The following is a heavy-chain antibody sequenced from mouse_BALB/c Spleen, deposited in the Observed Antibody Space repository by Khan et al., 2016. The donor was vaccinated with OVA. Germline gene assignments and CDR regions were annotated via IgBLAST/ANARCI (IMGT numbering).Heavy chain of an antibody. CDR2: INTHSGVP. J-gene: IGHJ4*01. D-gene: IGHD2-5*01. V-gene: IGHV9-4*02. CDR1: GYTFTTAG. Sequence: QIQLVQSGPQLKKPGETVRISCKASGYTFTTAGIQWVQKMPGKGLKWIGWINTHSGVPKYAEDFKGRFACSLEISVNTAYLQITNLKNEDTATYFCARGGAAYYRNNVGAMEYWGQGTSVTVSS. CDR3: ARGGAAYYRNNVGAMEY.